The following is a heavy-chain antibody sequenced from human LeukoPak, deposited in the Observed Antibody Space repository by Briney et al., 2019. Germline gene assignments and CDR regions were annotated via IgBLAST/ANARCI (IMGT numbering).Heavy chain of an antibody. D-gene: IGHD3-10*01. CDR2: MYPGDSDT. CDR1: GYRFSSYW. J-gene: IGHJ5*02. Sequence: GESLKISCQGSGYRFSSYWIGWVREMPGKGLECMGTMYPGDSDTRYSPSFQRQVTMSVDKSITTAYLEWSGLKASDTARHYCARDYGSGSGNWFDAWGPGTLVTVSS. V-gene: IGHV5-51*01. CDR3: ARDYGSGSGNWFDA.